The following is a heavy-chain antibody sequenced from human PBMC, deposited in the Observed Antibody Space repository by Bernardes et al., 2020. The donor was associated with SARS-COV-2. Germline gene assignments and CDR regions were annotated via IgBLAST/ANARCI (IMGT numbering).Heavy chain of an antibody. CDR2: IYYSGSS. CDR3: ARPSSFYDTSGLPGGWFDP. J-gene: IGHJ5*02. D-gene: IGHD3-22*01. CDR1: GGAISSSSSYY. Sequence: SETLSLTCTVSGGAISSSSSYYWGWIRQPPGKGLEWLGTIYYSGSSYYNPSLKSRVTISVDTSKNQFSLKLTSVTAADTAVYYCARPSSFYDTSGLPGGWFDPWGQGTLVTVSS. V-gene: IGHV4-39*01.